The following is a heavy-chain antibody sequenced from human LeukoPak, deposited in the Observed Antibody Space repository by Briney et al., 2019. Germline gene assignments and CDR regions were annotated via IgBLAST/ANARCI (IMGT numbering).Heavy chain of an antibody. CDR2: INSNSNYM. CDR1: GFIFSYYS. J-gene: IGHJ3*02. D-gene: IGHD3-10*01. V-gene: IGHV3-21*01. CDR3: ARSEFEAFDM. Sequence: GSLRLSCAASGFIFSYYSMNWVRQAPGKGLEWVSSINSNSNYMSYADSVKGRFTISRDNAKNSLYLQMTSLRAEDTAVYYCARSEFEAFDMWGQGTMVTVSS.